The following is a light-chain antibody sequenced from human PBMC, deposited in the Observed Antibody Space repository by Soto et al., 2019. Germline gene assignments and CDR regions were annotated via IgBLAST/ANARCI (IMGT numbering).Light chain of an antibody. CDR1: QSFNSNY. Sequence: EIVLTQSPGTLSLSPGERATLSCRASQSFNSNYLAWYQQKPGQAPRLLIYGTSNRATGIPDRFTGSGSGTDFTLTITRLEPEDFAVYYCQRYGTSPSVTFGQGTRLDLK. J-gene: IGKJ5*01. CDR3: QRYGTSPSVT. V-gene: IGKV3-20*01. CDR2: GTS.